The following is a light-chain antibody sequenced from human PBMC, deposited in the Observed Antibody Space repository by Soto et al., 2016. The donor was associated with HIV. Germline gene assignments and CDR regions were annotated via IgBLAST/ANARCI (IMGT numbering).Light chain of an antibody. CDR2: GTS. CDR3: QQSYNTPFT. J-gene: IGKJ4*01. CDR1: QSISRY. Sequence: DIQMTQSPSSLSASVGDRITIACRASQSISRYLNWYQQKPGKAPNLLIFGTSSLHSGVPSRFSGSGSGTDFTLTISSLQPEDFATYYCQQSYNTPFTFGGGTKVEI. V-gene: IGKV1-39*01.